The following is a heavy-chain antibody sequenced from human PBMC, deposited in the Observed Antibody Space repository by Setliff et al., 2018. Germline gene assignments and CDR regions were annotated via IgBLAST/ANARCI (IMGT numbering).Heavy chain of an antibody. D-gene: IGHD6-6*01. Sequence: GESLKISCKGSGYSFTSYWIGWVRQMPGKGLEWMGIIYPGDSDTRYSPSFQGQVTISADKSISTAYLQWSSLKASDTAMYYCARSMSSSPWNNWFDPWGQGTLVTVSS. J-gene: IGHJ5*02. V-gene: IGHV5-51*01. CDR2: IYPGDSDT. CDR1: GYSFTSYW. CDR3: ARSMSSSPWNNWFDP.